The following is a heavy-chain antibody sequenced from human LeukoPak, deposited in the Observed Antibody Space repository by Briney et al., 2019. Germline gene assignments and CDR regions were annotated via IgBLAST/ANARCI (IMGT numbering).Heavy chain of an antibody. D-gene: IGHD2-21*02. Sequence: PGGSLRLSCAASGFTFSSYWMHWARQAPGKGLVWVSRINSDGSSTSYADSVKGRFTISRDNAKNTLYLQMNSLRAEDTAVYYCARAGLAYCGGDCYPYWYFDLWGRGTLVTVSS. V-gene: IGHV3-74*01. J-gene: IGHJ2*01. CDR3: ARAGLAYCGGDCYPYWYFDL. CDR2: INSDGSST. CDR1: GFTFSSYW.